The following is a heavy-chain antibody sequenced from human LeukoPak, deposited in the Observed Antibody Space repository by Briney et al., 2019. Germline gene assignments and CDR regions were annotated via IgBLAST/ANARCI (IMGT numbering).Heavy chain of an antibody. CDR3: ARVLRTRGAGHYYGMDV. J-gene: IGHJ6*02. CDR1: GGSISSSSYY. D-gene: IGHD3-10*01. Sequence: SETQSLTCTVSGGSISSSSYYWGWIRQPPGKGLEWIGYIYYSGSTYYNPSLKSRVTISVDTSKNQFSLKLSSVTAADTAVYYCARVLRTRGAGHYYGMDVWGQGTTVTVSS. V-gene: IGHV4-39*07. CDR2: IYYSGST.